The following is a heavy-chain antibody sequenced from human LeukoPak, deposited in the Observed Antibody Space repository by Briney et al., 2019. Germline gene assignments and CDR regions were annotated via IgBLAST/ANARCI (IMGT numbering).Heavy chain of an antibody. CDR2: ISSSGSTI. J-gene: IGHJ4*02. D-gene: IGHD6-19*01. CDR1: GFTFSSYE. CDR3: AKVIAVAGNEIFDY. Sequence: GGSLRLSCAASGFTFSSYEMNWVRQAPGKGLEWVSYISSSGSTIYYADSVKGRFTISRDNAKNSLYLQMNSLRAEDTAVYYCAKVIAVAGNEIFDYWGQGTLVTVSS. V-gene: IGHV3-48*03.